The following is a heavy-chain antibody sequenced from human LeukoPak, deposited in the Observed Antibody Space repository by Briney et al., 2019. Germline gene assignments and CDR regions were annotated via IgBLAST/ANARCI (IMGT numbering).Heavy chain of an antibody. CDR3: ARDWIAAAGTTYYYYGMDV. CDR2: IIPILGIA. V-gene: IGHV1-69*04. Sequence: SVKVSCKASGGTFGSYAISWVRQAPGQGLEWMGRIIPILGIANYAQKFQGRVTITADKSTSTAYMELSSLRSEDTAVYYCARDWIAAAGTTYYYYGMDVWGQGTTVTVSS. J-gene: IGHJ6*02. D-gene: IGHD6-13*01. CDR1: GGTFGSYA.